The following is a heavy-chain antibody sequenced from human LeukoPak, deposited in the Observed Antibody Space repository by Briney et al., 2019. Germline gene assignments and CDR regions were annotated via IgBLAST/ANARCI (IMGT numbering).Heavy chain of an antibody. Sequence: GGSLRLSCAASGFTHTSDSMNWVRQAPGKGLEWISYISSGATTTYYADSVKGRFTISRDNAKNSLYLQMNSLRVDDTAVYYCAKGTVGAKYWGQGTLVIVSS. CDR3: AKGTVGAKY. CDR1: GFTHTSDS. CDR2: ISSGATTT. V-gene: IGHV3-48*04. J-gene: IGHJ4*02. D-gene: IGHD1-26*01.